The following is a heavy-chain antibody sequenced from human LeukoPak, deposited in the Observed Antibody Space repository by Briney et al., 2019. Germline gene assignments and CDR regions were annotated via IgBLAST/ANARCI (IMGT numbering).Heavy chain of an antibody. CDR2: IYYSGST. CDR3: AQTLWFGDRTDRQH. J-gene: IGHJ4*02. Sequence: SETLSLTCTVSGVSISSSSYYWGWIRQPPGKGLEWVGNIYYSGSTYYNPSLKSRVSISVDTSKNQLSLKLSSVTAADTAVYYCAQTLWFGDRTDRQHWGQGTLVTVSS. CDR1: GVSISSSSYY. D-gene: IGHD3-10*01. V-gene: IGHV4-39*01.